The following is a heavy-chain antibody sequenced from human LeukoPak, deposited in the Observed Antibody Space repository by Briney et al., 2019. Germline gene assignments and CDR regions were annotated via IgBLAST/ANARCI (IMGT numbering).Heavy chain of an antibody. Sequence: ASVKVSCKASGGTFSSYAISWVRQAPGQGLEWMGRIIPIPGIANYAQKFQGRVTITADKSTSTAYMELSSLRSEDTAVYYCARGGIAAAASGFDPWGQGTLVTVSS. CDR3: ARGGIAAAASGFDP. D-gene: IGHD6-13*01. J-gene: IGHJ5*02. CDR2: IIPIPGIA. V-gene: IGHV1-69*04. CDR1: GGTFSSYA.